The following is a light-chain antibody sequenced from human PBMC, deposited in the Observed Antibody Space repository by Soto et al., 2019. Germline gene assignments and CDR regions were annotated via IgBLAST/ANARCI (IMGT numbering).Light chain of an antibody. CDR1: QRMTSW. Sequence: DIQRTQSPSTLSASVGDRVTITCRASQRMTSWLAWYQQKPGKAPKVLIYDASSLESGVPSRFSGSESGTEFTLTISSLQPDDIATYYCQQYTENSGTFGQGTKVDIK. CDR2: DAS. V-gene: IGKV1-5*01. J-gene: IGKJ1*01. CDR3: QQYTENSGT.